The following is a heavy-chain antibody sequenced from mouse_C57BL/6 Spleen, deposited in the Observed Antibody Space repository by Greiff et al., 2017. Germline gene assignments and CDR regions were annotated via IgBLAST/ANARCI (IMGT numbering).Heavy chain of an antibody. CDR1: GFTFSSYG. J-gene: IGHJ3*01. D-gene: IGHD2-4*01. Sequence: EVKLVESGGDLVKPGGSPKLSCAASGFTFSSYGMSWVRQTPDKRLEWVATISSGGSYTYYPDSVKGRFTISRDNAKNTLYLQMSSLKSEDTAMYYCARLYYDYDEAMFAYWGQGTLVTVSA. V-gene: IGHV5-6*01. CDR2: ISSGGSYT. CDR3: ARLYYDYDEAMFAY.